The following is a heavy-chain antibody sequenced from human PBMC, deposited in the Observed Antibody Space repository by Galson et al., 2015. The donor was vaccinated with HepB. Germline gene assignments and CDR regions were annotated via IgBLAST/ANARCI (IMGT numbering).Heavy chain of an antibody. J-gene: IGHJ4*02. CDR3: AREADSVLPIAVAGNPYYFDY. Sequence: CAISVDSVSSNSAAWNWIRQSPSRGLEWLGRTYYRSKWYNDYAVSVKSRITINPDTSKNQFSLQLNSVTPEDTAVYYCAREADSVLPIAVAGNPYYFDYSGQWTLATASS. V-gene: IGHV6-1*01. CDR1: VDSVSSNSAA. D-gene: IGHD6-19*01. CDR2: TYYRSKWYN.